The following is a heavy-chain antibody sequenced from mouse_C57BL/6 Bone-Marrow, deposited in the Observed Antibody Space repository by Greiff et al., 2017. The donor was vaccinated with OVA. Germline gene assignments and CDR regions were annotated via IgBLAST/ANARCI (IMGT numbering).Heavy chain of an antibody. V-gene: IGHV5-6*02. CDR3: ARSVVPFDY. J-gene: IGHJ2*01. D-gene: IGHD1-1*01. CDR2: ISSGGSYT. CDR1: GFTFSSYG. Sequence: DVMLVESGGDLVKPGGSLKLSCAASGFTFSSYGMSWVRQTPDKRLEWVATISSGGSYTYYPDSVKGRFTISIDNAKNTLYLQMSSLKSEDTAMYYCARSVVPFDYWGQGTTLTVSS.